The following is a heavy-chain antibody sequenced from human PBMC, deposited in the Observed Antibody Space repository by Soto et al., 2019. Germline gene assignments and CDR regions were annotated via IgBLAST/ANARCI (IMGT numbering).Heavy chain of an antibody. J-gene: IGHJ5*02. D-gene: IGHD6-19*01. CDR1: GLTFSGYA. V-gene: IGHV3-23*01. CDR2: ISGSGGST. Sequence: GPRRLCSSSSGLTFSGYAMSCVRQTPGKGLYWVSAISGSGGSTYYADSVKGRFTISRYNSKNTLYLQMNSLRAEDTAVYYCAKKPIAVAGTGTWFDPWGQGNLVNVSA. CDR3: AKKPIAVAGTGTWFDP.